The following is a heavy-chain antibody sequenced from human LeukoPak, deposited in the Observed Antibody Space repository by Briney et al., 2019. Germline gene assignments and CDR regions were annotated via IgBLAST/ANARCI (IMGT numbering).Heavy chain of an antibody. CDR2: IYYSGST. Sequence: SETLSLTCTVSGGSISGSSYYWGWIRQPPGKGLEWIGIIYYSGSTYYNPSLKSRVTVSLDTSKNQFSLKLSSVTAADTAVYYCARGSYDVLTGYSTFGEYWGQGTLLTVSS. J-gene: IGHJ4*02. V-gene: IGHV4-39*01. CDR3: ARGSYDVLTGYSTFGEY. CDR1: GGSISGSSYY. D-gene: IGHD3-9*01.